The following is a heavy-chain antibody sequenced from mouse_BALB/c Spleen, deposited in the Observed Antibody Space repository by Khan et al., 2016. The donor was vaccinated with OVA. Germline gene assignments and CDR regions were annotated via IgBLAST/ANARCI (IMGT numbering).Heavy chain of an antibody. J-gene: IGHJ3*01. V-gene: IGHV3-8*02. CDR2: IIYTGNT. Sequence: EVQLQESGPSLVKPSQTLSLTCSVTGDSITSGYWNWIRKFPGNKLEYMGYIIYTGNTYYNPSLKSRISITRHTSKNQYYLQLTSVTDEYTASYYCARSTYRYAFVYWGQGTLVTVAA. D-gene: IGHD2-14*01. CDR3: ARSTYRYAFVY. CDR1: GDSITSGY.